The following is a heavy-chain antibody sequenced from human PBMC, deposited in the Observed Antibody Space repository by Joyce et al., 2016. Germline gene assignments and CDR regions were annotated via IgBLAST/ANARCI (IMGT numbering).Heavy chain of an antibody. Sequence: QVQLQQWGAGLLKPSETLSLTCAVYCGSFSGYYWSWIRQPPGKGLEWIGEINHSGSTTDTPALKSRVTISVDTSKNHFSLKLTSVTSADTALYYCARRGSYYDSSGYYSVFDYWGQGTLVTVSS. CDR2: INHSGST. J-gene: IGHJ4*02. V-gene: IGHV4-34*01. D-gene: IGHD3-22*01. CDR3: ARRGSYYDSSGYYSVFDY. CDR1: CGSFSGYY.